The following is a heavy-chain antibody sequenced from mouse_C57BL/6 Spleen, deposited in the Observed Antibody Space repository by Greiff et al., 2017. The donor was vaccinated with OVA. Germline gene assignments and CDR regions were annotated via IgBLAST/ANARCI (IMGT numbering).Heavy chain of an antibody. Sequence: VQLQQPWAELVKPGASVKMSCKASGYTFTSYWITWVKQRPGQGLEWIGDIYPGSGSTNYNEKFKSKATLTVDTSSSTAYMQLSSLTSEDSAVYYCARGDYDLSWFAYWGQGTLVTVSA. V-gene: IGHV1-55*01. D-gene: IGHD2-4*01. J-gene: IGHJ3*01. CDR2: IYPGSGST. CDR3: ARGDYDLSWFAY. CDR1: GYTFTSYW.